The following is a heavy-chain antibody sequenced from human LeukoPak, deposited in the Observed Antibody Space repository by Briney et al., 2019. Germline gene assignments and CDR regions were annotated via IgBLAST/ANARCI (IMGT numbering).Heavy chain of an antibody. CDR2: MNPESGNT. V-gene: IGHV1-8*01. CDR1: VYTFTSYD. J-gene: IGHJ4*02. Sequence: ASVKVSFKRSVYTFTSYDIDWLRQPTGQGREWIGWMNPESGNTGYSQKIQGRATMTRDTSISTAYMELSSLRSEGTAVYYCARGSRNWGYDYWGQGTPVTVSS. CDR3: ARGSRNWGYDY. D-gene: IGHD7-27*01.